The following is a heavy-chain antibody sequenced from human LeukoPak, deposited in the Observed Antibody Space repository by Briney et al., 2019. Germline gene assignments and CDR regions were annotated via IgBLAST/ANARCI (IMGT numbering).Heavy chain of an antibody. D-gene: IGHD3-22*01. CDR2: ISGSGGST. Sequence: GGSLRPSCAASGFTFSSYAMSWVRQAPGKGLEWVSAISGSGGSTYYADSVKGRFTISRDNSKNTLYLQMNSLRAEDTAVYYCAKVRPLLITMIVVVPAGYYFDYWGQGTLVTVSS. J-gene: IGHJ4*02. CDR1: GFTFSSYA. V-gene: IGHV3-23*01. CDR3: AKVRPLLITMIVVVPAGYYFDY.